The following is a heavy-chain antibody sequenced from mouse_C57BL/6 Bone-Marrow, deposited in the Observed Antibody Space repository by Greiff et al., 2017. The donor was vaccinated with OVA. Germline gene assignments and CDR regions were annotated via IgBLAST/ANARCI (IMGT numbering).Heavy chain of an antibody. J-gene: IGHJ4*01. CDR3: ARRGFIVTTRYYYAMDD. D-gene: IGHD2-5*01. Sequence: QVQLQQPGAELVKPGASVKLSCKASGYTFTSYWMQWVKQRPGQGLEWIGEIDPSDSYTNYNQKFKGKATLTVDTSSSTAYMQLSSLTSEDSAVYYCARRGFIVTTRYYYAMDDWGQGTSVTVSS. V-gene: IGHV1-50*01. CDR2: IDPSDSYT. CDR1: GYTFTSYW.